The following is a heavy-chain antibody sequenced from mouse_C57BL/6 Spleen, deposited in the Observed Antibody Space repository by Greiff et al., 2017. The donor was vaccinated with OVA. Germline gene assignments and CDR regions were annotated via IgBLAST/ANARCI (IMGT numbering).Heavy chain of an antibody. CDR3: ARKRDAMDY. J-gene: IGHJ4*01. CDR1: GYSITSGYY. CDR2: ISYDGSN. Sequence: ESGPGLVKPSQSLSLTCSVTGYSITSGYYWNWIRQFPGNKLEWMGYISYDGSNNYNPSLKNRISITRDTSKNQFFLKLNSVTTEDTATYYCARKRDAMDYWGQGTSVTVSS. V-gene: IGHV3-6*01.